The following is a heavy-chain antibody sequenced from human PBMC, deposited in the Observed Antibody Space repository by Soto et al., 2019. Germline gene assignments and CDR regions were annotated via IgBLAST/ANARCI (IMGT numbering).Heavy chain of an antibody. J-gene: IGHJ3*02. CDR2: ISAYNGNT. V-gene: IGHV1-18*01. Sequence: GGSVEVSRKASGYTFTRYGISWVRQAPGPGVEGVGWISAYNGNTNYAQKLQGRVTMTTDTSTSTAYMELRSLRSDDTAVYYCARDRSIMITFGGVIVKAPNAFDIWGQGTMVTVSS. CDR3: ARDRSIMITFGGVIVKAPNAFDI. D-gene: IGHD3-16*02. CDR1: GYTFTRYG.